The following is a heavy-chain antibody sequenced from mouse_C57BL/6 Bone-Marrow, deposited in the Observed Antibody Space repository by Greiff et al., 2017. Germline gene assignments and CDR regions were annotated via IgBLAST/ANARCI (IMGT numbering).Heavy chain of an antibody. V-gene: IGHV5-6*01. CDR2: ISSGGSYT. D-gene: IGHD1-1*01. CDR3: ARRGYGSSSLYYFDY. Sequence: EVNVVESGGDLVKPGGSLKLSCAASGFTFSSYGMSWVRQTPDKRLEWVATISSGGSYTYYPDSVKGRSTISRDNAKNTLYLQMSSLKSEDTAMYYCARRGYGSSSLYYFDYWGQGTTLTVSS. CDR1: GFTFSSYG. J-gene: IGHJ2*01.